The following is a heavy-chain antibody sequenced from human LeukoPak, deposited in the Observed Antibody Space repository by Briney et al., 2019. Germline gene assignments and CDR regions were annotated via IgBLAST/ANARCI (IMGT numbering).Heavy chain of an antibody. CDR1: GGTFISYA. CDR3: AGGGYYYDSSGYYDTLLFDY. Sequence: SVKVSCKASGGTFISYAITWVRQAPGQGLEWMGGIIPIFGTANYAQKFQGRVTITADESTSTAYMELSSLRSEDTAVYYCAGGGYYYDSSGYYDTLLFDYWGQGTLVTVSS. D-gene: IGHD3-22*01. CDR2: IIPIFGTA. J-gene: IGHJ4*02. V-gene: IGHV1-69*13.